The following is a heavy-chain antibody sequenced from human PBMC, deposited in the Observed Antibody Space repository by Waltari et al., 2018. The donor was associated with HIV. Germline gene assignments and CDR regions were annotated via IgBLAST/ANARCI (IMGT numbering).Heavy chain of an antibody. J-gene: IGHJ6*02. D-gene: IGHD2-21*01. Sequence: QVQLVQSGAEVKKPGASVKVYCKSSGSTFTSYGFAWVRQAPGQGLEWMGWSSAYNENTNYAPKFQGRVTMTTDTSTTTGYMELRRLRSADTAVYFCASYSPPRGWDVWGQGTTVTVS. V-gene: IGHV1-18*01. CDR3: ASYSPPRGWDV. CDR2: SSAYNENT. CDR1: GSTFTSYG.